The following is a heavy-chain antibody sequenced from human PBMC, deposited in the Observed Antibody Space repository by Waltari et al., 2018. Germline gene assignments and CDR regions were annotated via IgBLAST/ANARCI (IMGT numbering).Heavy chain of an antibody. CDR2: ISSSSSTI. J-gene: IGHJ6*03. CDR1: GFTFSSYS. V-gene: IGHV3-48*04. CDR3: ARGAFGVAKVYYYMDV. Sequence: EVQLVESGGGLVQPGGSLRLSCAASGFTFSSYSMHWVRPAPGKGLEWVSYISSSSSTIYYADSVKGRFTISRDNAKNSLYLQMNSLRAEDTAVYYCARGAFGVAKVYYYMDVWGKGTTVTISS. D-gene: IGHD3-3*01.